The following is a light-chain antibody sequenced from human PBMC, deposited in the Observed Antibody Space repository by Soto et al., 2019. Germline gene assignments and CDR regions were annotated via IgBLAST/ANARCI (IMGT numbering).Light chain of an antibody. J-gene: IGLJ2*01. CDR3: ATWDGSLPGEV. Sequence: QSVLTQSPSVSAAPGQTVTISCSGSSSNIGNNYVSWYQQLPGTAPKLLIYDNNKRPSGIPDRFSGSKSGTSGTLDITGLQTGDEADYYCATWDGSLPGEVFCGGTKLTVL. V-gene: IGLV1-51*01. CDR2: DNN. CDR1: SSNIGNNY.